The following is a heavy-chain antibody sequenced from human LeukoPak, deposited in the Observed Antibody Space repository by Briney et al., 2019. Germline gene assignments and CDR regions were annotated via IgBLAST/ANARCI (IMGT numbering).Heavy chain of an antibody. V-gene: IGHV3-23*01. CDR3: AKSLSGPTGRTTTSNMDV. D-gene: IGHD2-15*01. J-gene: IGHJ6*04. CDR2: ISGSGGST. Sequence: SCKASGGTFISYAMSWVRQAPGKGLEWVSAISGSGGSTYYADSVKGRFTISRHNSKNTLYLQMNSLRAEDTAVYYCAKSLSGPTGRTTTSNMDVWGKGPTVPVSS. CDR1: GGTFISYA.